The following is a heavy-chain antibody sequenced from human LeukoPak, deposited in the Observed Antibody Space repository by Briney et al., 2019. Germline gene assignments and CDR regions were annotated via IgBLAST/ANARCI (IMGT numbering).Heavy chain of an antibody. Sequence: PGGSLRLSCAASGFTFSSYWMHWVRQAPGKGLVWVSRINTDGSSTSYADSVKGRFTISRDNSKNTLYLQMNSLRAEDTAVYYCAKDGDSSGYYPYYYYYYMDVWGKGTTVTVSS. J-gene: IGHJ6*03. CDR1: GFTFSSYW. V-gene: IGHV3-74*01. CDR3: AKDGDSSGYYPYYYYYYMDV. CDR2: INTDGSST. D-gene: IGHD3-22*01.